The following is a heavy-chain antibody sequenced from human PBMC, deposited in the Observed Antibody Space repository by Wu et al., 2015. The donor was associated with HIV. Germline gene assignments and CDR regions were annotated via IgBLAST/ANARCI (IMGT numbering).Heavy chain of an antibody. CDR3: ARDPGYYGDYVQVGYFDY. J-gene: IGHJ4*02. CDR1: GGTFSSYT. D-gene: IGHD4-17*01. V-gene: IGHV1-69*05. Sequence: QVQLEQSGTELKKPRSSVKISCKAFGGTFSSYTINWVRQGPGQGLEWMGGIIPIFGTANYAQKFQGRVIITTDESTSTAYMELSSLRSEDTAVYYCARDPGYYGDYVQVGYFDYWGQGTLVTVSS. CDR2: IIPIFGTA.